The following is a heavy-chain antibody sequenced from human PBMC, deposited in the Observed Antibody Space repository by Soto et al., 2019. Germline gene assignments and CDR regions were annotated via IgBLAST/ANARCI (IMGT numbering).Heavy chain of an antibody. CDR3: ARDSVVVRGVIPTGGWFDP. D-gene: IGHD3-10*01. CDR2: ISAYNGNT. CDR1: GYTFTSYG. V-gene: IGHV1-18*01. J-gene: IGHJ5*02. Sequence: GASVKVSCKASGYTFTSYGISWVRQAPGQGLEWMGWISAYNGNTNYAQKLQGRVTMTTDTSTSTAYMELRSLRSDDTAVYYCARDSVVVRGVIPTGGWFDPWGQGTLVTVSS.